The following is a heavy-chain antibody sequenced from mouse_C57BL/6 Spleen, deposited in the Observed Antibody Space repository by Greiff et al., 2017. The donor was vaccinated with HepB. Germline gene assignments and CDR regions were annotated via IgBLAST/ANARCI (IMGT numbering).Heavy chain of an antibody. CDR3: ARMGYGPYWYFDV. Sequence: QVQLKESGAELVKPGASVKISCKASGYAFSSYWMNWVKQRPGKGLEWIGQIYPGDGDTNYNGKFKGKATLTADKSSSTAYMQLSSLTSEDSAVYFCARMGYGPYWYFDVWGTGTTVTVSS. CDR2: IYPGDGDT. J-gene: IGHJ1*03. D-gene: IGHD1-1*01. V-gene: IGHV1-80*01. CDR1: GYAFSSYW.